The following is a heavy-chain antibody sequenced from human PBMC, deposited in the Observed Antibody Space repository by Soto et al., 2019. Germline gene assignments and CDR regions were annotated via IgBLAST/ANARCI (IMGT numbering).Heavy chain of an antibody. D-gene: IGHD2-8*01. Sequence: QVQLVESGGGVVQPGRSLRLSWAASGFTFSSYGMHWVRQAPGKVLEWVAVIWYDGSNKYYADSVKGRFTISRDNSKNTLYLKMNSLIAEDTAVYYCARDNARGDGMDVWGQGTTVTVSS. V-gene: IGHV3-33*01. J-gene: IGHJ6*02. CDR1: GFTFSSYG. CDR3: ARDNARGDGMDV. CDR2: IWYDGSNK.